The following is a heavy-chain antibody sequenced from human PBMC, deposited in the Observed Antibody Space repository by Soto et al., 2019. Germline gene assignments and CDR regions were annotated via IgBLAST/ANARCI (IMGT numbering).Heavy chain of an antibody. CDR1: GYTFTSYG. V-gene: IGHV1-18*01. J-gene: IGHJ3*02. Sequence: QVQLVQSGAEVKKPGASVKVSCKASGYTFTSYGISWVRQAPGQGLEWMGWISAHNGNTNYAQKLQGRVTMTTDTPTSTAYMEPRSLRADDTAVYYWARDRPVSAAQDSSGYHDAFDIWGQGTMVTVSS. D-gene: IGHD3-22*01. CDR3: ARDRPVSAAQDSSGYHDAFDI. CDR2: ISAHNGNT.